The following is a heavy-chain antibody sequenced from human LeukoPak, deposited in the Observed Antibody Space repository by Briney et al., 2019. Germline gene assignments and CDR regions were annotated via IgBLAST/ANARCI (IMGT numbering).Heavy chain of an antibody. CDR2: INSDGSST. Sequence: PGGSLRLSCAASGFTFSSYWMHWVRQAPGKGLVWVSRINSDGSSTSYADSVKGRFTISRDNAKNTLYLQMNGLRAEDTAVYYCARVKTTVTTLRYWSQGTLVTVSS. V-gene: IGHV3-74*01. CDR1: GFTFSSYW. J-gene: IGHJ4*02. D-gene: IGHD4-17*01. CDR3: ARVKTTVTTLRY.